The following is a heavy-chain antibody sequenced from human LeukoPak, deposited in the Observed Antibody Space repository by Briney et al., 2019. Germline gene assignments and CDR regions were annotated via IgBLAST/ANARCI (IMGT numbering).Heavy chain of an antibody. CDR3: ARIAVAGTFYYYYYMDV. CDR2: ISSSSSYI. V-gene: IGHV3-21*01. CDR1: GFTFSSYS. Sequence: GGSLRLSCAASGFTFSSYSMNWVRQVPGKGLEWVSSISSSSSYIYYADSVKGRFTISRDNAKNSLYLQMNSLRAEDTAVYYCARIAVAGTFYYYYYMDVWGKGTTVTVSS. J-gene: IGHJ6*03. D-gene: IGHD6-19*01.